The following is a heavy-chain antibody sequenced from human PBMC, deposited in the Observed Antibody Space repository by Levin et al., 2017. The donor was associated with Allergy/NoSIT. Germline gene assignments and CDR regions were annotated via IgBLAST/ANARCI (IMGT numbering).Heavy chain of an antibody. D-gene: IGHD3-9*01. CDR2: ISYDGSNK. J-gene: IGHJ4*02. CDR1: GFTFSSYG. V-gene: IGHV3-30*18. Sequence: GGSLRLSCAASGFTFSSYGMHWVRQAPGKGLEWVAVISYDGSNKYYADSVKGRFTISRDNSKNTLYLQMNSLRAEDTAVYYCAKDSYDILTGYPHEVPNWGQGTLVTVSS. CDR3: AKDSYDILTGYPHEVPN.